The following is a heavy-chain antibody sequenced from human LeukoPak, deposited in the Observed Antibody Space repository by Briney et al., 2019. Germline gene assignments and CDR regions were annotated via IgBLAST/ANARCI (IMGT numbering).Heavy chain of an antibody. V-gene: IGHV1-8*01. CDR1: GYTFTSYD. J-gene: IGHJ4*02. Sequence: ASVKVSCKASGYTFTSYDINWVRQATGQGLEWMGWMNPNSGNTGYAQKFQGRVTMTRNTSISTAYMELSSLRSEDTAVYYCARGQITMVRGVIRKYYFGYWGQGTLVTVSS. D-gene: IGHD3-10*01. CDR2: MNPNSGNT. CDR3: ARGQITMVRGVIRKYYFGY.